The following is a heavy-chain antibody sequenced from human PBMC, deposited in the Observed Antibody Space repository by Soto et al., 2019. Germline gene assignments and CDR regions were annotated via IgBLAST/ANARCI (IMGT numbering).Heavy chain of an antibody. CDR3: ARDPMAMVTFDAFDI. CDR1: GFTFSSYW. Sequence: GGSLRLSCAASGFTFSSYWMSWVRQAPGKGLEWVANIKQDGSEKYYVDSVKGRFTISRDNAKNSLYLQMNSLRAEDTAVYYCARDPMAMVTFDAFDIWGQGTMVTVSS. V-gene: IGHV3-7*04. J-gene: IGHJ3*02. CDR2: IKQDGSEK. D-gene: IGHD5-18*01.